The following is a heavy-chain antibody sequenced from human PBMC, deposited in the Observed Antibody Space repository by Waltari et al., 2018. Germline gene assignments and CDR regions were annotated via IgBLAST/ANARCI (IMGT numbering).Heavy chain of an antibody. V-gene: IGHV4-39*01. CDR2: IYYSGST. Sequence: QLQLQESGPGLVKPSETLSLTCTVPGGSISSSSYYWGWIRQPPGKGLEWIGSIYYSGSTYYNPSLKSRVTISVDTSKNQFSLKLSSVTAADTAVYYCANLAYCGGDCSPPFDYWGQGTLVTVSS. D-gene: IGHD2-21*01. J-gene: IGHJ4*02. CDR3: ANLAYCGGDCSPPFDY. CDR1: GGSISSSSYY.